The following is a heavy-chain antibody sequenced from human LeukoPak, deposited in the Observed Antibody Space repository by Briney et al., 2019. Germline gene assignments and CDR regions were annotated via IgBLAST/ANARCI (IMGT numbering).Heavy chain of an antibody. Sequence: ASVKVSCKASGYTFTSYGISWVLQAPGQGLEWMGWISAYSGNTNYAQKFQGRVTMTEDTSTDTAYMELSSLRSEDTAVYYCATSRAVAGAFDYWGQGTLVTVSS. CDR3: ATSRAVAGAFDY. CDR2: ISAYSGNT. V-gene: IGHV1-18*01. CDR1: GYTFTSYG. J-gene: IGHJ4*02. D-gene: IGHD6-19*01.